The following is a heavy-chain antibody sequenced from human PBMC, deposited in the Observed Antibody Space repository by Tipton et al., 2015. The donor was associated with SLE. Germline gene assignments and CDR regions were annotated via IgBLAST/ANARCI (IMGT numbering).Heavy chain of an antibody. D-gene: IGHD3-22*01. CDR2: IIPIFGTA. Sequence: QSGAEVKKPGSSVKVSCKASGGTFSSYAISWVRQAPEQGLEWMGGIIPIFGTAYYAQKFQGRVTITADKSTSTAYMELSSLRSEDTAVYYCARDLTYYYDSSGYNDAFDIWGQGTMVTVSS. CDR1: GGTFSSYA. CDR3: ARDLTYYYDSSGYNDAFDI. V-gene: IGHV1-69*06. J-gene: IGHJ3*02.